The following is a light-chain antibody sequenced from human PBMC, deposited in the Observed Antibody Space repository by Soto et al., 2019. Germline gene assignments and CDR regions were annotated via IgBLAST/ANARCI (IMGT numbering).Light chain of an antibody. Sequence: GVSDRFSGSKSGNTASLTISGLQAEDEADYYCSSFTTSDTYVFGSGTKVTVL. CDR3: SSFTTSDTYV. J-gene: IGLJ1*01. V-gene: IGLV2-18*02.